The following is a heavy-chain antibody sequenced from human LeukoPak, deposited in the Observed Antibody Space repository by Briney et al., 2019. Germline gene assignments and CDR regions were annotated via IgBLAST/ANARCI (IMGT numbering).Heavy chain of an antibody. CDR3: APSGMYSSGWENWFDP. CDR2: IKEDGSEK. Sequence: GGSLRLSCAVSGFTFSSYWMSWVRQAPGKGLEWVANIKEDGSEKYYVDSVKGRFTISRDNAKNSLYLQMNSLRAEDTAVYYCAPSGMYSSGWENWFDPWGQGTLVTVSS. V-gene: IGHV3-7*03. D-gene: IGHD6-25*01. J-gene: IGHJ5*02. CDR1: GFTFSSYW.